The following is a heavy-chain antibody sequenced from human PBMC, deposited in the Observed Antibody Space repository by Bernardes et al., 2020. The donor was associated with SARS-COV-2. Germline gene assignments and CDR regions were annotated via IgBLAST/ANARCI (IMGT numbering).Heavy chain of an antibody. CDR3: ARPNSYYNYAMDV. J-gene: IGHJ6*02. Sequence: SETLSLTCTVSGGSIRTSSYYWAWIRQPPGKGLAWIGSICYTGSTYYNPSLKSRVTISVDMSKNQLSLKLNSVTAADTAVYYCARPNSYYNYAMDVWGQGTTVTVSS. CDR1: GGSIRTSSYY. D-gene: IGHD1-7*01. CDR2: ICYTGST. V-gene: IGHV4-39*01.